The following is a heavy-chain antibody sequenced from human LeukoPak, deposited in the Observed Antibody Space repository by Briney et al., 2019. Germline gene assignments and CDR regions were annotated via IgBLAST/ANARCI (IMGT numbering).Heavy chain of an antibody. CDR2: IHPSGST. Sequence: PSETLSLTCTVSGDSISSYYWSWVRQPAGKGLEWIGRIHPSGSTNYNPSLKSRVTLSVDTSKNQFSLKLSSETAADTAVYYCARGITTVTLYNWFDPWGQGTLVTVSS. J-gene: IGHJ5*02. CDR1: GDSISSYY. D-gene: IGHD4-17*01. V-gene: IGHV4-4*07. CDR3: ARGITTVTLYNWFDP.